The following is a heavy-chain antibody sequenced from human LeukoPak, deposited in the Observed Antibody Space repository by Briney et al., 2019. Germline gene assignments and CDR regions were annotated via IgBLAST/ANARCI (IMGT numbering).Heavy chain of an antibody. CDR2: ISYDGSNK. CDR1: GFTFSSYA. CDR3: ARCPHQGGYDSYYFDY. J-gene: IGHJ4*02. D-gene: IGHD5-12*01. Sequence: PGGSLRLSCAASGFTFSSYAMHWVRQAPGKGLEWVAVISYDGSNKYYADSVKGRFTISRDNSKNTLYLQMNSLRAEDTAVYYCARCPHQGGYDSYYFDYWGQGTLVTVSS. V-gene: IGHV3-30-3*01.